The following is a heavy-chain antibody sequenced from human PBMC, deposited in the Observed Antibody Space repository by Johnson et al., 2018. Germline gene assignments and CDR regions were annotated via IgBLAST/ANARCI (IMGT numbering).Heavy chain of an antibody. CDR3: AKSDFWSGYTYYGLDV. D-gene: IGHD3-3*01. CDR1: GFTFSSHG. J-gene: IGHJ6*02. CDR2: ISHDERKN. V-gene: IGHV3-30*18. Sequence: QVQLQESGGGVVQPGGSLRLSCAASGFTFSSHGLHWVRQAPGKGLEWVAVISHDERKNYYADSVKGRFTISRDNSKNTLYLQMNSLRVEDTAVYYCAKSDFWSGYTYYGLDVWGQGTTVTVSS.